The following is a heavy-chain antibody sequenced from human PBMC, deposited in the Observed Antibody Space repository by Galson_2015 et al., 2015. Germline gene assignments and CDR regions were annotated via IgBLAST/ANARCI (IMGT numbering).Heavy chain of an antibody. J-gene: IGHJ4*02. D-gene: IGHD2-15*01. CDR1: GFTFSNAW. CDR3: TTDRGALVGRGDCSAGGCYLNY. V-gene: IGHV3-15*01. CDR2: IKSYTDGGTT. Sequence: SLRLSCAASGFTFSNAWMSWVRQAAGEGLEWVGRIKSYTDGGTTDYAAPVKGRFTISRDDSEETLFLQMNSPKAEDTAVYYCTTDRGALVGRGDCSAGGCYLNYWGQGTLVTVSS.